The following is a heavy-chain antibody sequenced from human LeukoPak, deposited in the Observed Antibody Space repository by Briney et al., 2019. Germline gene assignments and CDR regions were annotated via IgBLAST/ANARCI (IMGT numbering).Heavy chain of an antibody. V-gene: IGHV3-30-3*01. Sequence: PGRSLRLSCAASGFTFSSYAMHWVRQAPGKGLEWVAVISYDGSNKYYADSVKGRFTISRDNSKNTLYLQMNSLRAEDTAVYYCARDWGEQWLANWFDPWGQGTLVTVSS. CDR2: ISYDGSNK. CDR3: ARDWGEQWLANWFDP. CDR1: GFTFSSYA. D-gene: IGHD6-19*01. J-gene: IGHJ5*02.